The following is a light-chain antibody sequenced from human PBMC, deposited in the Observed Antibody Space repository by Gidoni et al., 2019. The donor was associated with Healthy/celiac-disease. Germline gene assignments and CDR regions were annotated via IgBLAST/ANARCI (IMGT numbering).Light chain of an antibody. CDR3: QQYNNWPRT. J-gene: IGKJ1*01. CDR2: GAS. V-gene: IGKV3-15*01. Sequence: EIVMTQFPATLSVSQGARATLSCRASQSVRSNLAWYQQKPGQAPRLLIYGASTRATGIPARFSGSGSGTEFTLTISSLQSEDFAVYYCQQYNNWPRTFXQXTKVEIK. CDR1: QSVRSN.